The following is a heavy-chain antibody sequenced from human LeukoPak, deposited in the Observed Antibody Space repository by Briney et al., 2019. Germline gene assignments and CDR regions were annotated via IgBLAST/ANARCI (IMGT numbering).Heavy chain of an antibody. CDR3: ARQEREGLDY. V-gene: IGHV4-34*01. D-gene: IGHD1-1*01. CDR1: GGSFSGYY. CDR2: INHSGST. Sequence: SEALSLTCAVYGGSFSGYYWSWIRQPPGKGLEWIGEINHSGSTNYNPSLKSRVTISVDTSKNQFSLKLSSVTAADTAVYYCARQEREGLDYWGQGTLVTVSS. J-gene: IGHJ4*02.